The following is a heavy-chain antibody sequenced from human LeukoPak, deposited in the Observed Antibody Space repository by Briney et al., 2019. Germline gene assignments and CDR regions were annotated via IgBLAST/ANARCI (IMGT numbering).Heavy chain of an antibody. CDR3: ALQLVSRNWFDP. CDR2: TYCRSKWYN. Sequence: SQTLSLTCAISGDSVSSNSAAWNWIRQSPSRGLEWLGRTYCRSKWYNDYAVSVKSRITINPDTSKNQFSLQLNSVTPEDTAVYYCALQLVSRNWFDPWGQGTLVTVSS. J-gene: IGHJ5*02. V-gene: IGHV6-1*01. D-gene: IGHD6-6*01. CDR1: GDSVSSNSAA.